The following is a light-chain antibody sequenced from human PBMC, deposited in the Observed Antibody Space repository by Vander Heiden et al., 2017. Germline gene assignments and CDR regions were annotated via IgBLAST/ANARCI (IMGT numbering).Light chain of an antibody. CDR3: QVWDSSSDHPWV. Sequence: SYVLTQPPSVSVAPGKTARITCGGNNIGSKSVHWYQQKPGQAPVLVIYYASDRPSGIPERLSGSNSGNTATLTISRVEAGDEADYYCQVWDSSSDHPWVFGGGTKLTVL. CDR1: NIGSKS. J-gene: IGLJ3*02. CDR2: YAS. V-gene: IGLV3-21*04.